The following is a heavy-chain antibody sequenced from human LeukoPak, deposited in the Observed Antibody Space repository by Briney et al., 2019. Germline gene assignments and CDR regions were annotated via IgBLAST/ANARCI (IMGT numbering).Heavy chain of an antibody. CDR3: ATTPTTFRGNIYGSPS. CDR1: GYTLSELG. CDR2: FDPEDGET. Sequence: ASVTVSCKVAGYTLSELGMHWERQAPGKGLEWMGGFDPEDGETIYAQKFQGRVTMTEDTVTDTAYMELSSLRSEDTAVYYWATTPTTFRGNIYGSPSWGQGTLVIVSS. D-gene: IGHD5-18*01. J-gene: IGHJ5*02. V-gene: IGHV1-24*01.